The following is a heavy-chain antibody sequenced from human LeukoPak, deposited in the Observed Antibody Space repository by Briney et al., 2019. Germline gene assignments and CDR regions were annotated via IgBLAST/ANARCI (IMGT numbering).Heavy chain of an antibody. V-gene: IGHV3-30*01. CDR2: ISYDGSNK. J-gene: IGHJ4*02. Sequence: GGSLRLSCAASGFTFRTYAMHWVRQPPGKGLEWVAVISYDGSNKYYADSVKGRFTISRDNSKNTLYLQMDSLRPEDTAVYYCASAVTYDSSGSHFDFWGQGTLVTVSS. D-gene: IGHD3-22*01. CDR3: ASAVTYDSSGSHFDF. CDR1: GFTFRTYA.